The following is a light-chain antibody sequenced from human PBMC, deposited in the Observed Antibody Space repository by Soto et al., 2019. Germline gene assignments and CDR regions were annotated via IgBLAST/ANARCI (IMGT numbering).Light chain of an antibody. J-gene: IGKJ1*01. CDR3: QQYNDWPRA. Sequence: ETVMTQSPVTLSVSPGEGATLSCRASQTINNNLAWYQQKPGQAPRLLIYGASRRATGVPARFSGSGSGTEFTLTISSLQSEDFAVYYCQQYNDWPRAFGQGTKVDI. V-gene: IGKV3-15*01. CDR2: GAS. CDR1: QTINNN.